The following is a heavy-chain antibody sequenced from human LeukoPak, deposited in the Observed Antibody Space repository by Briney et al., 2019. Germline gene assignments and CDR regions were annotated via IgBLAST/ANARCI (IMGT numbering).Heavy chain of an antibody. V-gene: IGHV1-2*02. D-gene: IGHD3-10*01. CDR3: TRGPSSMVRGVIIYYFDH. CDR2: INPNSGGT. J-gene: IGHJ4*02. CDR1: GYTFTGHY. Sequence: GASVKVSCNASGYTFTGHYLHWVRQAPGQGREWMGWINPNSGGTNSAQKFQGRVTMTWGTSVNTAYLEVNSLRSDDTAVYYCTRGPSSMVRGVIIYYFDHWGQGTLVTVS.